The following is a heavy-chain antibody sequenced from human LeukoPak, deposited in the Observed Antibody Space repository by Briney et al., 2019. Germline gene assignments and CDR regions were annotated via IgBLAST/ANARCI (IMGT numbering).Heavy chain of an antibody. Sequence: ASVKVSCKASGYTFTGYYMHWVRQMPGKGLEWMGIIYPGDSDTRYSPSFQGQVTISADKSISTAYLQWSSLKASDTAMYYCASALGGNCGGDCYRVYWGQGTLVTVSS. CDR2: IYPGDSDT. D-gene: IGHD2-21*02. J-gene: IGHJ4*02. CDR3: ASALGGNCGGDCYRVY. V-gene: IGHV5-51*01. CDR1: GYTFTGYY.